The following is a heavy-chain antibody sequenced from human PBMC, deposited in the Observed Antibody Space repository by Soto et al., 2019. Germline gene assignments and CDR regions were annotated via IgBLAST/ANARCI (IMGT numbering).Heavy chain of an antibody. CDR2: ISGSGGST. CDR1: GFTFSSYA. J-gene: IGHJ4*02. Sequence: GGSLRLSCAASGFTFSSYAMSWVRQAPGKGLEWVSAISGSGGSTYYADSVKGRFTISRDNSKNTLYLQMNSLRAEDTAVYYCAKERKPERKATGTVDYWGQGTLVTVSS. V-gene: IGHV3-23*01. D-gene: IGHD1-1*01. CDR3: AKERKPERKATGTVDY.